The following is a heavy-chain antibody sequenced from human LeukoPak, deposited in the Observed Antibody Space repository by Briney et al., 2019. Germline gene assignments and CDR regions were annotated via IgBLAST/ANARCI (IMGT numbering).Heavy chain of an antibody. CDR2: ISYDGSNK. D-gene: IGHD4-17*01. CDR1: GFTFSSYG. Sequence: GGSLRLSCAASGFTFSSYGMHWVRQAPAKGLEWVAVISYDGSNKYYADSVKGRFTISRDNSKNTLYLQMNSLRAEDTAVYYCAKESYGDLYFDYWGQGTLVTVSS. J-gene: IGHJ4*02. V-gene: IGHV3-30*18. CDR3: AKESYGDLYFDY.